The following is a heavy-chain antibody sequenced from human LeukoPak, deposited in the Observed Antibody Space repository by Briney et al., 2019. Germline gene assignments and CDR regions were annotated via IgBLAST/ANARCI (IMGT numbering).Heavy chain of an antibody. CDR1: GFTFSSHD. CDR2: IRSRTDGGTT. V-gene: IGHV3-15*01. D-gene: IGHD3-10*01. Sequence: PGRSLRLSCAASGFTFSSHDMHWVRQAPGKGLEWVGRIRSRTDGGTTDYVAPVKGRFTISRDDSKNTLYLQMNSLKTEDTAVYFCTTPPTTGSYYCYYYYMDVWGKGTTVTVSS. CDR3: TTPPTTGSYYCYYYYMDV. J-gene: IGHJ6*03.